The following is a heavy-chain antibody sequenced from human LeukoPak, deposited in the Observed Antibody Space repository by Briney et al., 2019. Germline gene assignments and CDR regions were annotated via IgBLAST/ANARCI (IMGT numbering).Heavy chain of an antibody. J-gene: IGHJ3*02. CDR2: INHSGST. CDR1: GGSFSGYY. V-gene: IGHV4-34*01. Sequence: KPSETLSLTCAVYGGSFSGYYWRWIRQPPGKGLEWIGEINHSGSTNYNPSLKSRVTISVDTSKNQFSLKLSSVTAADTAVYYCARGSGHIVVVTAVRAFDIWGQGTMVTVSS. D-gene: IGHD2-21*02. CDR3: ARGSGHIVVVTAVRAFDI.